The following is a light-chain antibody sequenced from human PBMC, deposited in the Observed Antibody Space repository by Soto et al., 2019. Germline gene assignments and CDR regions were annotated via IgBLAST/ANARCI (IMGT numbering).Light chain of an antibody. J-gene: IGKJ4*01. CDR1: QDIRNY. CDR3: QQYDTLFT. Sequence: DIQMTQSPSSLSASVGDRVTITCQASQDIRNYLNWYQQKPGKAPKLLIYDAADLETGVPSRFSGSGSGTDFTFTISSLQPEDVATYYCQQYDTLFTFGGGTKVDI. V-gene: IGKV1-33*01. CDR2: DAA.